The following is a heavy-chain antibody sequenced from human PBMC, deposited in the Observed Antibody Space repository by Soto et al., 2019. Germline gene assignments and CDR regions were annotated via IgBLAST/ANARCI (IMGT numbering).Heavy chain of an antibody. CDR2: INQEGSDK. CDR3: ARDLLIRDY. CDR1: GITFSDYW. V-gene: IGHV3-7*03. Sequence: GSLRLSCVGSGITFSDYWMTWVRQAPGKGLEWVANINQEGSDKNYVDSVRGRFTISRDNTKNSLYLQMNSLRADDTAIYYCARDLLIRDYWGQGTLVTVSS. J-gene: IGHJ4*02. D-gene: IGHD2-15*01.